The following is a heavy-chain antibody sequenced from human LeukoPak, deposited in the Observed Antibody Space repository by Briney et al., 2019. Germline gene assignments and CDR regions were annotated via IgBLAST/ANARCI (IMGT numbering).Heavy chain of an antibody. J-gene: IGHJ4*02. CDR1: GYTFTGYY. Sequence: ASVKVSCKASGYTFTGYYMRWVRQAPGQGLEWMGWINPNSGGTNYAQKFQGRVTMTRNTSISTAYMELSSLRSEDTAVYYCARGTGVAAADYWGQGTLVTVSS. D-gene: IGHD6-13*01. CDR2: INPNSGGT. V-gene: IGHV1-2*02. CDR3: ARGTGVAAADY.